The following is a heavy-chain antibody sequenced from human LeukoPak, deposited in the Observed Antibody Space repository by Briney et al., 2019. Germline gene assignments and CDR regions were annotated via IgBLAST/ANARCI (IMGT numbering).Heavy chain of an antibody. CDR3: ARGQERITIFGVVIPFDS. D-gene: IGHD3-3*01. V-gene: IGHV1-3*01. Sequence: ASVKVSCKTSGYTFTNYPIHWVRQAPGQGLEWMGWVNGGDGKTKYSQRFRDRVTITRDTSANTAYMELSSLRSEDTAVYFCARGQERITIFGVVIPFDSWGQGTLVTVSS. J-gene: IGHJ4*02. CDR2: VNGGDGKT. CDR1: GYTFTNYP.